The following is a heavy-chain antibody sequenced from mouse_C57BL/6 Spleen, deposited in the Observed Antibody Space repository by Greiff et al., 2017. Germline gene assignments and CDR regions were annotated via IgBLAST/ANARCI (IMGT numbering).Heavy chain of an antibody. CDR2: ISDGGSYT. D-gene: IGHD4-1*01. Sequence: EVQGVESGGGLVKPGGSLKLSCAASGFTFSSYAMSWVRQTPEKRLEWVATISDGGSYTYYPDTVKGRFTISRDNAKNNLYLQMSQLKSEDTAMDYWAKEPLGRGYFDVWGTGTTVTVSS. J-gene: IGHJ1*03. V-gene: IGHV5-4*01. CDR3: AKEPLGRGYFDV. CDR1: GFTFSSYA.